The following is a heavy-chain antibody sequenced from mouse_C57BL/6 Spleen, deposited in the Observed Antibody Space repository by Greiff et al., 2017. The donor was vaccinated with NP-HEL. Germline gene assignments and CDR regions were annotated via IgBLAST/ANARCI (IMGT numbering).Heavy chain of an antibody. CDR1: GFTFSSYA. CDR2: ISDGGSYT. J-gene: IGHJ3*01. D-gene: IGHD2-3*01. CDR3: AREGFYDGYLPFAY. Sequence: EVHLVESGGGLVKPGGSLKLSCAASGFTFSSYAMSWVRQTPEKRLEWVATISDGGSYTYYPDNVKGRFTISRDNAKNNLYLQMSHLKSEDTAMYYCAREGFYDGYLPFAYWGQGTLVTVSA. V-gene: IGHV5-4*01.